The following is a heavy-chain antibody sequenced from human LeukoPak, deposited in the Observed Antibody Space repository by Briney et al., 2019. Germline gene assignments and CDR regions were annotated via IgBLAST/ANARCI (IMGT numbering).Heavy chain of an antibody. J-gene: IGHJ6*02. Sequence: PSETLSLTCTVSGGSISSYYWSWIRQPPGKGLEWIGYIFYSGSTNYNPSLKSRVTISVDTSKNQFSLKLSSVTAADTAVYYCARDLEESGSWYTRDYYYGMDVWGQGTTVTVSS. CDR2: IFYSGST. CDR3: ARDLEESGSWYTRDYYYGMDV. CDR1: GGSISSYY. D-gene: IGHD6-13*01. V-gene: IGHV4-59*01.